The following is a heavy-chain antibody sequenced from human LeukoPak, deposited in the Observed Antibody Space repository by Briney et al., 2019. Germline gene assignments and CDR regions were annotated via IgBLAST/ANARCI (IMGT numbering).Heavy chain of an antibody. Sequence: SETLSLTCTVSGGSISSSSYYWGWIRQPPGKGLEWIGRYYYSGSTYYNPSLKSRVAISVDTPKNQFSLKLSSVTAADTAVYYCARRTSPYYYDSSGLSDDAFDIWGQGTMVTVSS. V-gene: IGHV4-39*01. CDR1: GGSISSSSYY. CDR3: ARRTSPYYYDSSGLSDDAFDI. CDR2: YYYSGST. D-gene: IGHD3-22*01. J-gene: IGHJ3*02.